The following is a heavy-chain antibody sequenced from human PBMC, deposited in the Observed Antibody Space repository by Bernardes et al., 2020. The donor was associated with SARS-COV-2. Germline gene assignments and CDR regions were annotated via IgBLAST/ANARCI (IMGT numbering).Heavy chain of an antibody. J-gene: IGHJ4*02. CDR3: ATAWEGS. CDR1: GYRFSSYW. CDR2: IYPGNSDT. D-gene: IGHD1-26*01. Sequence: GESLKISCQGSGYRFSSYWIAWVRQVPGRGLEWVAMIYPGNSDTRYSPSFEGQVTISVDNYLSTAYLQWSSLKASDTAIYYCATAWEGSWGQGTLV. V-gene: IGHV5-51*01.